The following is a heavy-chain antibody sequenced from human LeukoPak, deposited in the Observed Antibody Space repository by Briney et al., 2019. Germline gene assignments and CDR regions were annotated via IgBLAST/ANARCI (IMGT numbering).Heavy chain of an antibody. V-gene: IGHV3-7*01. D-gene: IGHD4-23*01. CDR1: GFTFSSYW. Sequence: SGGSLRLSCAASGFTFSSYWMSWGRQAPGKGLGWVANIKQDGSEKYYVDSVKGGFTISRDNAKNSLYLQMNSLRAEDTAVYYCARAPRTTVVTYFDYWGRGTLVTVTS. CDR2: IKQDGSEK. J-gene: IGHJ4*02. CDR3: ARAPRTTVVTYFDY.